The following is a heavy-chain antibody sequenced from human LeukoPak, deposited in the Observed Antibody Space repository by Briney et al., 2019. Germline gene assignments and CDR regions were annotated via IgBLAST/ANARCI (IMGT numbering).Heavy chain of an antibody. CDR2: INPNSGGT. Sequence: ASVKVPCKASGYTFTGYYMHWVRQAPGQGLEWMGWINPNSGGTNYAQKFQGRVTMTRDTSISTAYMELSRLRSDDTAVYYCARDRGTMVRGVIINYWGQGTLVTVSS. CDR3: ARDRGTMVRGVIINY. CDR1: GYTFTGYY. J-gene: IGHJ4*02. V-gene: IGHV1-2*02. D-gene: IGHD3-10*01.